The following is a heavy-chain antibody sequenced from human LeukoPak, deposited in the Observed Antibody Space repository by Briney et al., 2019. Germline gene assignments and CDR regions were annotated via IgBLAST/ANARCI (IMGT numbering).Heavy chain of an antibody. CDR2: INSDGSST. J-gene: IGHJ5*02. V-gene: IGHV3-74*01. Sequence: PGGSLRLSCAASGFTFSSYWMHWVRQAPGKGLVWVSRINSDGSSTSYADSVKGRFTISRDNAKNTLYLQMNSLRAEDTAVYYCARGWVYSSSSGSPSMFDPWGQGTLVTVSS. D-gene: IGHD6-6*01. CDR3: ARGWVYSSSSGSPSMFDP. CDR1: GFTFSSYW.